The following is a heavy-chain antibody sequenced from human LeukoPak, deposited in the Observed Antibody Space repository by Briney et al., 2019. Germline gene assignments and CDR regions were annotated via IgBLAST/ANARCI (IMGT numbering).Heavy chain of an antibody. CDR2: ISAYNGNT. CDR3: ARGLAPAEAADY. J-gene: IGHJ4*02. D-gene: IGHD2-2*01. Sequence: ASVKVSCKASGYTFTSYGISWVRQAPGQGLEWMGWISAYNGNTNYAQKLQGRFTITTDTSTSTAYMAVRSLRSDDRAVYYCARGLAPAEAADYWGQGTRVTVSS. CDR1: GYTFTSYG. V-gene: IGHV1-18*01.